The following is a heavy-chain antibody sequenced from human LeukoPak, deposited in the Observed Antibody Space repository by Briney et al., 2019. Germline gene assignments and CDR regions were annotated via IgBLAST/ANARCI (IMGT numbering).Heavy chain of an antibody. Sequence: PGGSLRLSCAASGFTFSNFAMSWVRQAPGKGLEWVSAISSGGGTSTYYADSVKGRFTISRDNSKNTLYLQMNSLRAEDTAVYYCARELVVKQDLASWGQGTLVTVSS. CDR2: ISSGGGTST. J-gene: IGHJ4*02. D-gene: IGHD2-15*01. V-gene: IGHV3-23*01. CDR3: ARELVVKQDLAS. CDR1: GFTFSNFA.